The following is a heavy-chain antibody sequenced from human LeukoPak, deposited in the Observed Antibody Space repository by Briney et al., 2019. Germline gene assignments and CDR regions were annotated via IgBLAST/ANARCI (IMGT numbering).Heavy chain of an antibody. Sequence: GGSLRLSCAASGFTFSNYGMHWVRQAPGKGLEWVAFIRFDGSNKFYADSVKGRFTISRDNSKNTLSLQMNSLRAEDAAVYYCAKEQHLAAAGTGGAFDIWGQGTMVTVSS. J-gene: IGHJ3*02. V-gene: IGHV3-30*02. CDR2: IRFDGSNK. D-gene: IGHD6-13*01. CDR1: GFTFSNYG. CDR3: AKEQHLAAAGTGGAFDI.